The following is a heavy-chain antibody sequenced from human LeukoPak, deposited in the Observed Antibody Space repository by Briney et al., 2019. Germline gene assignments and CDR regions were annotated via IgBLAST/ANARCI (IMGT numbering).Heavy chain of an antibody. V-gene: IGHV4-59*01. D-gene: IGHD4/OR15-4a*01. Sequence: SETLSLTCTVSGVSISSYYWSWIRQPPGKGLEWIGYIYYSGSTNYNPSLKSRVTISVDTSKNQFSLKLSSVTAADTAVYYCARANYGFLYYFDYWGQGTLVTVSS. CDR1: GVSISSYY. CDR3: ARANYGFLYYFDY. J-gene: IGHJ4*02. CDR2: IYYSGST.